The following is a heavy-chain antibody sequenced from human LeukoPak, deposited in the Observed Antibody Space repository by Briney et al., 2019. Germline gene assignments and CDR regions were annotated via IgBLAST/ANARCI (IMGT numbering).Heavy chain of an antibody. Sequence: PSETLSLTCTVSGGSTSSSSHYWGWIRQPPGKGXEWIGCIYSGNTYYNPSLKSRVTISVDTSKNQFSLKLSSVTAADTAVYYCARRGGSGRAFDYWGQGTLVTVSS. D-gene: IGHD1-26*01. CDR2: IYSGNT. V-gene: IGHV4-39*01. J-gene: IGHJ4*02. CDR3: ARRGGSGRAFDY. CDR1: GGSTSSSSHY.